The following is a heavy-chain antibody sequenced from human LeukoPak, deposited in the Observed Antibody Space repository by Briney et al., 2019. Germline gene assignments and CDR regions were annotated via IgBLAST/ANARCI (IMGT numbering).Heavy chain of an antibody. J-gene: IGHJ3*02. Sequence: PSENLSLTCTVSGGSISSYYWSRIRQPPGKGLEWIGYIYYSGSTNYNPSLKSRVTISVDTSKNQFSLKLSSVTAADTAVYYCARLVNPNAFDIWGQGTMVTVSS. V-gene: IGHV4-59*08. D-gene: IGHD3-22*01. CDR2: IYYSGST. CDR3: ARLVNPNAFDI. CDR1: GGSISSYY.